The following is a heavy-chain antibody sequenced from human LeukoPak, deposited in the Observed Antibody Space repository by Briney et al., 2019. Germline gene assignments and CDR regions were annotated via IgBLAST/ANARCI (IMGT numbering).Heavy chain of an antibody. Sequence: ASVKLSCKASGFTFTSSAMQWVRHARGQRLEWIGWIVVGSGNTNYAQKFQERVTITTDMSTSTAYMELSSLRSEDTAVYYGAASSTAGNFDYWGQGTLVTVSS. CDR2: IVVGSGNT. V-gene: IGHV1-58*02. J-gene: IGHJ4*02. CDR1: GFTFTSSA. D-gene: IGHD3-10*01. CDR3: AASSTAGNFDY.